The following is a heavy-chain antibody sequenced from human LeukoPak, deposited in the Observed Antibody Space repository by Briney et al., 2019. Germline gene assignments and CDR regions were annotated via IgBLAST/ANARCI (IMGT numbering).Heavy chain of an antibody. D-gene: IGHD2-2*01. V-gene: IGHV3-74*01. J-gene: IGHJ6*02. CDR1: GFTFSSYW. CDR2: INSDGSST. CDR3: ARGVVVVPAARNYGMDV. Sequence: GGSLRLSCAASGFTFSSYWMHWVRQAPGKGLVWVSRINSDGSSTSYADSVKGRFTISRDNAKNTLYLQMNSLRAEDTAVYYCARGVVVVPAARNYGMDVWGQGTTVTVSS.